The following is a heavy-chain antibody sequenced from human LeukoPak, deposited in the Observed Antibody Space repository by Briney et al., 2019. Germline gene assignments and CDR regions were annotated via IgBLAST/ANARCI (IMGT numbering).Heavy chain of an antibody. D-gene: IGHD2-2*01. V-gene: IGHV4-34*01. CDR3: ARGRGVVVPAAIYWFDP. CDR2: INHSGST. CDR1: GGSFSGYY. Sequence: PSETLSLTCAVYGGSFSGYYLSWIRQPPGKGLEWIGEINHSGSTNYNPSLKSRVTISVDTSKNQFSLKLSSVTAADTAVYYCARGRGVVVPAAIYWFDPWGQGTLVTVSS. J-gene: IGHJ5*02.